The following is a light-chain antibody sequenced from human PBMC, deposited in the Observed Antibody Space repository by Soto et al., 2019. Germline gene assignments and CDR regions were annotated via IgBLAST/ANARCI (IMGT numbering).Light chain of an antibody. CDR2: SAS. J-gene: IGKJ1*01. Sequence: IQLTHSTSSLSASVGDRVTITCQASRGISSYLAWYQQKPGKPPKLLVYSASTLQSGVPSRFSGSGSGPEFTLTISSLQPDDFATYYCQHYNSYSEAFGQGTKVDIK. CDR3: QHYNSYSEA. CDR1: RGISSY. V-gene: IGKV1-9*01.